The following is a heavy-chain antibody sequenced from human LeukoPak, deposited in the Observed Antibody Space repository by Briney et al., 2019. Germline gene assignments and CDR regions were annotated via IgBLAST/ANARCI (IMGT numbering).Heavy chain of an antibody. CDR2: IYYSGST. CDR1: GGSISSYY. D-gene: IGHD3-22*01. J-gene: IGHJ6*02. CDR3: ARQAYDSSGPLYYYYGMDV. Sequence: SETLSLTCTVSGGSISSYYWSWVRQPPGKGLEWIGYIYYSGSTNYNPSLKSRVTISVDTSKNQFSLKLSSVTAADTAVYYCARQAYDSSGPLYYYYGMDVWGQGTTVTVSS. V-gene: IGHV4-59*08.